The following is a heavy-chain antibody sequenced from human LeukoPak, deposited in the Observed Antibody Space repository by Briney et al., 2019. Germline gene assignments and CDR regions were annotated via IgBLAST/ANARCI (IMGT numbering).Heavy chain of an antibody. V-gene: IGHV4-59*01. CDR1: GDSISSYY. CDR2: IYYSGST. Sequence: PSETLSLTCTVAGDSISSYYWSWIRQPPGKGLEWLGYIYYSGSTNYNPSLKSRVTISVDTSKNQFSLKLSSVTAADTAVYYCARVVVVPAAINWFDPWGQGTLVTVSS. D-gene: IGHD2-2*01. CDR3: ARVVVVPAAINWFDP. J-gene: IGHJ5*02.